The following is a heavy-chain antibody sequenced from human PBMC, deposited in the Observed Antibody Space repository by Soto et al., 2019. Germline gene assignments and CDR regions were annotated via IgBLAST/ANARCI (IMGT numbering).Heavy chain of an antibody. Sequence: PSETLSLTCAVYGGPFSGYYWSWIRQPPGKGLEWIGEINHSGSTNYNPSLKSRVTISVNTSKNQFSLKLSSVTAADTAVYYCARSRKRAAAGTGDGMDVWGQGPTVTVYS. CDR1: GGPFSGYY. D-gene: IGHD6-13*01. J-gene: IGHJ6*02. V-gene: IGHV4-34*01. CDR3: ARSRKRAAAGTGDGMDV. CDR2: INHSGST.